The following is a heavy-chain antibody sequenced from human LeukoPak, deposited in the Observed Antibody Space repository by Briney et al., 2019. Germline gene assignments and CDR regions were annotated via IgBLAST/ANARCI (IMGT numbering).Heavy chain of an antibody. Sequence: SETLPLTCAAYGGSFSGYYWSWIRQPPGKGLEWIGEINHSGSTNYNPSLKSRVTISVDTSKNQFSLKLSSVTAADTAVYYCASRGYCSGGSCYYFDYWGQGTLVTVSS. CDR3: ASRGYCSGGSCYYFDY. D-gene: IGHD2-15*01. CDR1: GGSFSGYY. CDR2: INHSGST. J-gene: IGHJ4*02. V-gene: IGHV4-34*01.